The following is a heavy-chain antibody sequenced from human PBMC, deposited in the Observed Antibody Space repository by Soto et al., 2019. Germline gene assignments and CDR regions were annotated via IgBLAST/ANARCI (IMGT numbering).Heavy chain of an antibody. Sequence: GGSLRLSCAASGFTFSSYAMHWVRQAPGKGLEWVAVISYDGSNKYYADSVKGRFTISRDNSKNTLYLQMNSLRAEDTAVYYCARGLCYYDSSGYYPIDYWGQGTLVTVSS. CDR1: GFTFSSYA. V-gene: IGHV3-30-3*01. D-gene: IGHD3-22*01. CDR2: ISYDGSNK. J-gene: IGHJ4*02. CDR3: ARGLCYYDSSGYYPIDY.